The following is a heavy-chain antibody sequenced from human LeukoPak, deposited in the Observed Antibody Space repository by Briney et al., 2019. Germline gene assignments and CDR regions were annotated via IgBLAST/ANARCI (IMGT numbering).Heavy chain of an antibody. D-gene: IGHD5-12*01. V-gene: IGHV3-72*01. CDR2: TRNKANSHST. J-gene: IGHJ4*02. Sequence: GGSLRLSCVASGFTFSEYYMDWVRQAPGKGLEWVARTRNKANSHSTEYAASVKGRFTISRDDSQNSLYLQMNRLKNEDTAVYYCTSCAYDYRFFENWGQGTLVTVSS. CDR3: TSCAYDYRFFEN. CDR1: GFTFSEYY.